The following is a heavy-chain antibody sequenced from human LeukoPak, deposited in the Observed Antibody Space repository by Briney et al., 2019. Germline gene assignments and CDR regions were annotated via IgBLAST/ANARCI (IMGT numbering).Heavy chain of an antibody. CDR3: ARDGSGWYFDY. D-gene: IGHD6-19*01. Sequence: GRSLRLSCAASGFTFSSYGMHWVRQAPGKGLEWVAVIWYDGSNKYYADSVKGRFTISRDNSKNTLYLQMNSLRAEDTAVYYCARDGSGWYFDYWGQGTLVTVSS. CDR2: IWYDGSNK. CDR1: GFTFSSYG. V-gene: IGHV3-33*01. J-gene: IGHJ4*02.